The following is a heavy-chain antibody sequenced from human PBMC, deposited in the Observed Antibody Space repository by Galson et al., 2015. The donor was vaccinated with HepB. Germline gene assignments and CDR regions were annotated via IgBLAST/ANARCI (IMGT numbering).Heavy chain of an antibody. V-gene: IGHV3-30*18. CDR1: GFTFSSYG. CDR3: AKGGLLGGNWFDP. D-gene: IGHD1-26*01. CDR2: ISYDGSNK. Sequence: SLRLSCAASGFTFSSYGMHWVRQAPGKGLEWVAVISYDGSNKYYADSVKGRFTISRDNSKNTLYLQMNSLRAEDTAVYYCAKGGLLGGNWFDPWGQGTLVTVSS. J-gene: IGHJ5*02.